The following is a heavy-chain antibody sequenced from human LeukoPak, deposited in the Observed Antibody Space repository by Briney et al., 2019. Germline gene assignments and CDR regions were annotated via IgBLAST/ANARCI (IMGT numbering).Heavy chain of an antibody. V-gene: IGHV3-23*01. D-gene: IGHD3-22*01. CDR1: GFTFNNYA. Sequence: GGSLRHSCTASGFTFNNYAMTWVRQAPGKGLEWVSAITGSGAYTNYADSVKGRFTISRDNSKNTIYLQMNSLRAEDTAIYYCAKRSSTSSGYFDFWGRGTLVTVSS. CDR2: ITGSGAYT. CDR3: AKRSSTSSGYFDF. J-gene: IGHJ4*02.